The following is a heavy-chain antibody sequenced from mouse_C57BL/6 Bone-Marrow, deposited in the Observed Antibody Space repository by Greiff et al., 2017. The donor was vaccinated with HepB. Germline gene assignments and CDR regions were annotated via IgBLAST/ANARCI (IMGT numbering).Heavy chain of an antibody. D-gene: IGHD2-4*01. J-gene: IGHJ2*01. CDR2: ISSGGDHI. CDR1: GFTFSSYA. V-gene: IGHV5-9-1*02. Sequence: EVQLVESGEGLVKPGGSLKLSCAASGFTFSSYAMSWVRQTPEKRLEWVAYISSGGDHIYYADTVMGRFTISSDNARNTLYLQMNRLKSEDTAMYYCTRVYYDYHFDYWGQGTTLTVSS. CDR3: TRVYYDYHFDY.